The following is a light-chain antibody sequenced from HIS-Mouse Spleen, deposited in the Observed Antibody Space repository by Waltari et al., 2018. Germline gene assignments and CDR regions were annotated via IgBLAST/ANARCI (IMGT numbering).Light chain of an antibody. CDR1: TLGDKY. CDR2: QDS. V-gene: IGLV3-1*01. CDR3: QAWDSSTVV. J-gene: IGLJ2*01. Sequence: SYELTQPPSVSVSPGQTASITCSGDTLGDKYACWYQQKPGQSPVLVIYQDSKRPSGIQERFSGSNSGNTATLTISGTQAMDEADYYCQAWDSSTVVFGGGTKLTVL.